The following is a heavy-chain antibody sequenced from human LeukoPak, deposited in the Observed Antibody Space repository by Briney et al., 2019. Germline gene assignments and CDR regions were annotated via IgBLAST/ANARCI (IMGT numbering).Heavy chain of an antibody. Sequence: KASETLSLTCAVSGYSISSGYYWGWIRQPAGKGLEWIGRIYTSGSTNYNPSLKSRVTMSVDTSKNQFSLKLSSVTAADTAVYYCARGIEGGTTPFDYWGQGTLVTVSS. CDR2: IYTSGST. J-gene: IGHJ4*02. D-gene: IGHD1-7*01. V-gene: IGHV4-4*07. CDR1: GYSISSGYY. CDR3: ARGIEGGTTPFDY.